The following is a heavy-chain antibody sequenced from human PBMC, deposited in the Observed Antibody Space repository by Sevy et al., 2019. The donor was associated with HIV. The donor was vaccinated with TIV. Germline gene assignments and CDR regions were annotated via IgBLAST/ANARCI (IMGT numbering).Heavy chain of an antibody. CDR1: GGSISSSSYY. D-gene: IGHD6-19*01. V-gene: IGHV4-39*01. CDR2: IYYSGST. CDR3: ASGFQHIGWLVLKESLRWFDP. J-gene: IGHJ5*02. Sequence: SETLSLTCTVSGGSISSSSYYWGWIRQPPGKGLEWIGSIYYSGSTYYNPSLKSRVTISVDTSKNQFSLKLSSVTAAETAVYYCASGFQHIGWLVLKESLRWFDPWGQGTLVTVSS.